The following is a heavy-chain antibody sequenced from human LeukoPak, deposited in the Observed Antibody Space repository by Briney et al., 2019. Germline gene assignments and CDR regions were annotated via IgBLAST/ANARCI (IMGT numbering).Heavy chain of an antibody. D-gene: IGHD3-16*02. CDR2: INHSGST. Sequence: SETLSLTCAVYGGSFSGYYWSWIRQPPGKGLEWIGEINHSGSTNYNPSLKSRVTISVDTSKNQFSLKLSSVTAADTAVYYCARGRVYDYVWGSYRSSGNYYMGVWGKGTTVTVSS. V-gene: IGHV4-34*01. CDR3: ARGRVYDYVWGSYRSSGNYYMGV. CDR1: GGSFSGYY. J-gene: IGHJ6*03.